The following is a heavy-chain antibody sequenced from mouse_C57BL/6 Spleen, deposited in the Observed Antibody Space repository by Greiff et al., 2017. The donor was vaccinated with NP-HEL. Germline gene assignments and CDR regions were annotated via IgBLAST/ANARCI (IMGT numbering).Heavy chain of an antibody. J-gene: IGHJ2*01. CDR2: INYDGSST. CDR1: GFTFSDYY. Sequence: DVQLVESEGGLVQPGSSMKLSCTASGFTFSDYYMAWVRQVPEKGLEWVANINYDGSSTYYLDSLKSRFIISRDNAKNILYLQMSSLKSEDTATYYCARGRTGTWFDYWGQGTTLTVSS. D-gene: IGHD4-1*01. V-gene: IGHV5-16*01. CDR3: ARGRTGTWFDY.